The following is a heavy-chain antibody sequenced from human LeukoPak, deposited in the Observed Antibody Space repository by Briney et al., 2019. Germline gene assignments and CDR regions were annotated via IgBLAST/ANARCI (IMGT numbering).Heavy chain of an antibody. J-gene: IGHJ4*02. Sequence: ASVKVSCKASGYTFINYGFSWVRQAPGQGLEWMGWISAYNGDTKYAPNFQGRVIMTTDTATSTGYMELRSLKSGDTAVYYCARDQGIVTRYWLDHWGQGTRVTVSS. D-gene: IGHD3-9*01. CDR1: GYTFINYG. CDR3: ARDQGIVTRYWLDH. V-gene: IGHV1-18*01. CDR2: ISAYNGDT.